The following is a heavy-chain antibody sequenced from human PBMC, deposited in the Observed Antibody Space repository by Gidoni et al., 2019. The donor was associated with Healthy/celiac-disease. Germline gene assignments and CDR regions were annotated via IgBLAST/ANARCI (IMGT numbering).Heavy chain of an antibody. CDR1: GFTFSSYS. V-gene: IGHV3-21*01. CDR2: ISSSSIYI. CDR3: ARDPPIAVAEYYYYGMDV. J-gene: IGHJ6*02. Sequence: EVQLVESGGGLVKPGGSLRRSCAASGFTFSSYSMNWVRQAPGKGLEWASSISSSSIYIYSADSVKGRFTISIDNANTSLYLQMTSLRAEDTAVYYCARDPPIAVAEYYYYGMDVWGQGTTVTVSS. D-gene: IGHD6-19*01.